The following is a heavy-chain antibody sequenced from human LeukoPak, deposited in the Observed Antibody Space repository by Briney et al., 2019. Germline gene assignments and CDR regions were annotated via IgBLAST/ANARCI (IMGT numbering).Heavy chain of an antibody. CDR1: GFTFSSYE. J-gene: IGHJ6*03. Sequence: GGSLRLSCAASGFTFSSYEMNWVRQAPGKGLEWVSSISSSSSYIYYADSVKGLFTISRDNAKNSLYLQMNSLRAEDTAVYYCAREASWFGELLSDPAYYYMDVWGKGTTVTVSS. D-gene: IGHD3-10*01. CDR2: ISSSSSYI. CDR3: AREASWFGELLSDPAYYYMDV. V-gene: IGHV3-21*01.